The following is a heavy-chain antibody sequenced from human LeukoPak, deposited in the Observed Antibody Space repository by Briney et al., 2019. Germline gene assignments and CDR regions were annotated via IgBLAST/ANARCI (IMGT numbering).Heavy chain of an antibody. CDR1: GYTFTGYY. CDR3: ARDGGYSSRQSDY. Sequence: GASVKVSCKASGYTFTGYYMHWVRQAPGQGLEWMGWINPNSGGTNYAQKFQGRVTMTRDTSISTAYLELSRLRSDDTAVYYCARDGGYSSRQSDYWGQGTLVTVSS. V-gene: IGHV1-2*02. CDR2: INPNSGGT. J-gene: IGHJ4*02. D-gene: IGHD6-19*01.